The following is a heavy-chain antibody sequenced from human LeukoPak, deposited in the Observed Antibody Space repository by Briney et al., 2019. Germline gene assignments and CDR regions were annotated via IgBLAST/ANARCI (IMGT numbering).Heavy chain of an antibody. CDR2: IIPIFGTA. Sequence: ASVKVSCKASGGTFSSYAISWVRQAPGQGLEWMGGIIPIFGTANYAQKFQGRVTITADESTSTAYMELSSLRSEDTAVYYCAIAWTTAASYYYGMDVWGKGTTVTVSP. D-gene: IGHD4-17*01. V-gene: IGHV1-69*13. CDR1: GGTFSSYA. J-gene: IGHJ6*04. CDR3: AIAWTTAASYYYGMDV.